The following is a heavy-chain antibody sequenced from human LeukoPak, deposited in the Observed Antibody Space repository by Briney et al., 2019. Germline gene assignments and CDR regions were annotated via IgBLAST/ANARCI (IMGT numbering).Heavy chain of an antibody. Sequence: ASVKVSCKASGYTFTGYYMHWVRQAPGQGLEWMGWINPNSGGTNYAQKFQGRVTMTRDTSISTAYMELSRLRSDDTAVYYCARELPGYCSGGSCYYFGYWGQGTLVTVSS. CDR1: GYTFTGYY. V-gene: IGHV1-2*02. CDR2: INPNSGGT. D-gene: IGHD2-15*01. J-gene: IGHJ4*02. CDR3: ARELPGYCSGGSCYYFGY.